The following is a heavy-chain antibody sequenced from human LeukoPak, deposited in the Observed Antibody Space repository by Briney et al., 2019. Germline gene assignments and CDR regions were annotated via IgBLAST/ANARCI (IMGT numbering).Heavy chain of an antibody. D-gene: IGHD1-26*01. CDR2: LPASGAAT. Sequence: PWGSLTLSCTASGFTFSNFGMTWVRQAPGKGLEWVSGLPASGAATYADSVRGRFTISRDNSKNTLYLQMNSLRAEDTAIYYCAKTVGAPAIFPSDDWGQGTLVTVSS. CDR1: GFTFSNFG. J-gene: IGHJ4*02. V-gene: IGHV3-23*01. CDR3: AKTVGAPAIFPSDD.